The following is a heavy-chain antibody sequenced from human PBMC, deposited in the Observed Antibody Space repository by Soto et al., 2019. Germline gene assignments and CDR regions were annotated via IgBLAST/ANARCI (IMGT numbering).Heavy chain of an antibody. CDR1: GFIFSTYW. Sequence: VQLVESGGGLVQPGGSLRLSCAASGFIFSTYWMHWVRQAPGKGLVWVSRISVDGSSTSYADSVKGRFTISRDNAKNTLYLQMHSLTAEDTAVYYCARGGMEPVDYWGQGTLVTVSS. V-gene: IGHV3-74*01. D-gene: IGHD1-26*01. J-gene: IGHJ4*02. CDR2: ISVDGSST. CDR3: ARGGMEPVDY.